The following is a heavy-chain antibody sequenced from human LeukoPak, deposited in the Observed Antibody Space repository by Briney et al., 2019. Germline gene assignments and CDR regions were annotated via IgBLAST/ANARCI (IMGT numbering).Heavy chain of an antibody. D-gene: IGHD3-22*01. V-gene: IGHV3-23*01. J-gene: IGHJ3*02. CDR1: GFTFNSYA. Sequence: GGSLRLSCAASGFTFNSYAMSWVRQAPGKGLEWVSAISGSGGSTYYADSVKGRFTISSDNSKNTLYLQMNSLRAESTGLYYCAKDSTRSGYPTDAFDIWGQGTMVTVSS. CDR2: ISGSGGST. CDR3: AKDSTRSGYPTDAFDI.